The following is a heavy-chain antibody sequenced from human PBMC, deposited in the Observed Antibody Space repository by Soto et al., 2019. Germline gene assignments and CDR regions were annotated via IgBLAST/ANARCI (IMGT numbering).Heavy chain of an antibody. D-gene: IGHD6-19*01. Sequence: LSLTCTVSGGSSGAYFWNWVRQPPGKGLEWIGNIYYTGATSYNPSLESRVTISLDTSKNQFSLRLSSVTAADTAVYYCARPSVPATRGPLDYWGQGALVTVSS. CDR2: IYYTGAT. CDR3: ARPSVPATRGPLDY. V-gene: IGHV4-59*01. J-gene: IGHJ4*02. CDR1: GGSSGAYF.